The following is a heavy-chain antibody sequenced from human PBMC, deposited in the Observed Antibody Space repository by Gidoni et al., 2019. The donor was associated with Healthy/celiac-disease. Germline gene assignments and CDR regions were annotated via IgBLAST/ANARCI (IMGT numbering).Heavy chain of an antibody. V-gene: IGHV4-61*02. J-gene: IGHJ3*02. D-gene: IGHD3-3*01. Sequence: QVQLQESGPGLVKPSQTLSLTCTVSGGSISSGSYYWSWIRQPAGKGLEWIGRIYTSGSTNYNPSLKSRVTMSVDTSKNQFSLKLSSVTAADTAVYYCARSPFHDFWSGYGAFDIWGQGTMVTVSS. CDR3: ARSPFHDFWSGYGAFDI. CDR2: IYTSGST. CDR1: GGSISSGSYY.